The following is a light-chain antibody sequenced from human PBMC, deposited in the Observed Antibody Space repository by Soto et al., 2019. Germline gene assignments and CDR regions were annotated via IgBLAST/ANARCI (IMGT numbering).Light chain of an antibody. J-gene: IGLJ1*01. CDR3: SSYAGSNKSV. V-gene: IGLV2-8*01. CDR2: EVS. CDR1: SSDVGGYNY. Sequence: QSALTQPPSASGSPGQSVTISCTGTSSDVGGYNYVSWYQQHPGKAPKLMIYEVSKRPSGDPDRFSGSKSGNTASLTVSGLQPEDEADYYCSSYAGSNKSVFGTGTKVTVL.